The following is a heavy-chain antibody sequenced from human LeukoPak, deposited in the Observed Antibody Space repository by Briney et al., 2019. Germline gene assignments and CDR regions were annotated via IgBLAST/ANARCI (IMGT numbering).Heavy chain of an antibody. Sequence: GGSLRLSCAASGFTFSTHGMNWVRQGPGKGLEWVSGITGSGGSTYYADSVKGRFTISRDNSKNTVYLQMNSLRAEDTAVYYCAKSQWLVRWLRSVAYYFDYWGQGTLVAVSS. CDR1: GFTFSTHG. CDR3: AKSQWLVRWLRSVAYYFDY. V-gene: IGHV3-23*01. J-gene: IGHJ4*02. CDR2: ITGSGGST. D-gene: IGHD6-19*01.